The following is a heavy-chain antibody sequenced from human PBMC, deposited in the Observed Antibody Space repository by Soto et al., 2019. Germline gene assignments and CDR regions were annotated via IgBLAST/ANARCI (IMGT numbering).Heavy chain of an antibody. CDR2: ISTSSTI. D-gene: IGHD3-22*01. Sequence: GGSLRLSCAASGFTFSSYSMNWVRQAPGKGLEWVSYISTSSTIYYADSMKGRFTISRDNAKNSLSLQMNSLRDEDTAVYYCARGTYYYDSSGYYYRFGYFDFWGQGTVVTVFS. CDR3: ARGTYYYDSSGYYYRFGYFDF. V-gene: IGHV3-48*02. J-gene: IGHJ4*02. CDR1: GFTFSSYS.